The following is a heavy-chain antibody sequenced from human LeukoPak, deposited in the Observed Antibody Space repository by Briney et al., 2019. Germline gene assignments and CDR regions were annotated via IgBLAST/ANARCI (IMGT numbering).Heavy chain of an antibody. D-gene: IGHD6-13*01. CDR3: ARSFFLIGYTA. Sequence: SETLSLTCTVSGGSISSSSYYWGWIRQPPGKGLEWIGEINHSGSTNYNPSLKSRVTISVDTSKNQFSLKLSSVTAADTAVYYCARSFFLIGYTAWGQGTLVTVSS. V-gene: IGHV4-39*01. CDR2: INHSGST. J-gene: IGHJ5*02. CDR1: GGSISSSSYY.